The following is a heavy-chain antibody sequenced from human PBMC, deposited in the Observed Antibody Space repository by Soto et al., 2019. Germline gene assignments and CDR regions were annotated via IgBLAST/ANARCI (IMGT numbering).Heavy chain of an antibody. CDR2: VNDRGGST. J-gene: IGHJ6*04. CDR1: GFTFWNFA. V-gene: IGHV3-23*01. Sequence: EVQLLESGGGLVQPGGSLRLSCSTSGFTFWNFAMPWVRQGPGKGLEWVSTVNDRGGSTYYADSVKGRFTISRDDSENTLHLQMSSLRTDDTAIYYCARWGSGTNFYYHYAMDVWGKGTTVTVSS. D-gene: IGHD3-16*01. CDR3: ARWGSGTNFYYHYAMDV.